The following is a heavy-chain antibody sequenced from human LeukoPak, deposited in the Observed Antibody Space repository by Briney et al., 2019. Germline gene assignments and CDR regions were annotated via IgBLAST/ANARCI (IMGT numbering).Heavy chain of an antibody. CDR3: ARGSLKTTVTTSSFDP. J-gene: IGHJ5*02. CDR2: INHSGST. Sequence: SETLSLTCAVYGGSFSGYYWSWIRQPPGKGLEWLGEINHSGSTNYNPSLKSRVTISVDTSKNQFSLKLSSVTAADTAVYYCARGSLKTTVTTSSFDPWGQGTLVTVSS. CDR1: GGSFSGYY. D-gene: IGHD4-17*01. V-gene: IGHV4-34*01.